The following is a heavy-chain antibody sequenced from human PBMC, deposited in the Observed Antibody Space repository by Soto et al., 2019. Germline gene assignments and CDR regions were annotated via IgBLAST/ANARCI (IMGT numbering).Heavy chain of an antibody. CDR3: ARSTNDYGDRH. V-gene: IGHV1-8*01. J-gene: IGHJ4*02. CDR1: GYTFTSYD. D-gene: IGHD4-17*01. Sequence: QVHLVQSGTEVKQPGTSVKVSCKASGYTFTSYDINWVRQATGQGLEWMGWMNPNSGNTGYAQNFQGRVTMTRNTSISTAYMELSSLRSEDTAVYYCARSTNDYGDRHWGQGTLVTVSS. CDR2: MNPNSGNT.